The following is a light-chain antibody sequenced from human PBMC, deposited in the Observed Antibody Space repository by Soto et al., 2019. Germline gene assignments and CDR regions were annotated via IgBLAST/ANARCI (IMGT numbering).Light chain of an antibody. CDR2: SAS. Sequence: ETVMTQSPATLSVSPGARATPSCRASQGVSSNLAWYQQKPGQAPRLLIHSASTRATGIPARFSGSGSGTEFTLPNSSLQSEDVAVYYCQQYNNWPPITFGQGTKLEIK. J-gene: IGKJ2*01. CDR1: QGVSSN. CDR3: QQYNNWPPIT. V-gene: IGKV3-15*01.